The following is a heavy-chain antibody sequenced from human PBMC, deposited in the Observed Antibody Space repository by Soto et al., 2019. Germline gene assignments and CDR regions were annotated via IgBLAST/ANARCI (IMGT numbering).Heavy chain of an antibody. CDR1: GYTFTNND. J-gene: IGHJ5*02. CDR2: MSTNTNTT. CDR3: AREVVETSSLWLDP. D-gene: IGHD6-6*01. V-gene: IGHV1-8*01. Sequence: ASVKVSCKASGYTFTNNDINWVRQAPGQGLEWIGWMSTNTNTTDSAEVFEGRVSLTWDTSISTAYMQLNSLKIDDTAVYYCAREVVETSSLWLDPWGQGTLVTVSS.